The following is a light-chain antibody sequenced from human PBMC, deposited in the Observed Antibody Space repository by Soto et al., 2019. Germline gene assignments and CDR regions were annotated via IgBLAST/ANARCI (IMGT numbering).Light chain of an antibody. CDR1: STDVGAYNL. CDR2: EVI. J-gene: IGLJ2*01. CDR3: CSYAGSRTLV. Sequence: QSVLTQPASVSGSPGQSITISCTGTSTDVGAYNLVSWYQQHPGRVPKLIIYEVIKRPSGVSSRFSGSKSGNTASLTISGLQAEDEADYYCCSYAGSRTLVFGGGTKLTVL. V-gene: IGLV2-23*02.